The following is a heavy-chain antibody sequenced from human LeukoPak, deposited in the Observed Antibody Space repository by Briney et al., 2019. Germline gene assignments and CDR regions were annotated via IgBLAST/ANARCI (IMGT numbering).Heavy chain of an antibody. CDR3: ARMLGGYDWRWYFDY. Sequence: SETLSLTCAVYGGSFSGYYWSWIRQPPGKGLEWIGEINHSGSTNYNPSLKSRVTISVDTFKNQFSLKLSSVTAADTAVYYCARMLGGYDWRWYFDYWGQGTLVAVSS. V-gene: IGHV4-34*01. J-gene: IGHJ4*02. CDR2: INHSGST. CDR1: GGSFSGYY. D-gene: IGHD5-12*01.